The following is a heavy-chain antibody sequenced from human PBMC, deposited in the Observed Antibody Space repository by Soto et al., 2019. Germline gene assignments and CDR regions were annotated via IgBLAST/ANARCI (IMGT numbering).Heavy chain of an antibody. CDR3: AHRVLRTVFGLVTTTAIYFDF. D-gene: IGHD3-3*01. Sequence: GPAQVKPRQTLTLTCTFSGFSLTTSGVGVGWIRQSPGRSPEWLALIYWDDDKRYSPSLKSRLTITNDASKNQVVLTMAALDPADTATYYCAHRVLRTVFGLVTTTAIYFDFWGQGTPVAVSS. V-gene: IGHV2-5*02. CDR1: GFSLTTSGVG. CDR2: IYWDDDK. J-gene: IGHJ4*02.